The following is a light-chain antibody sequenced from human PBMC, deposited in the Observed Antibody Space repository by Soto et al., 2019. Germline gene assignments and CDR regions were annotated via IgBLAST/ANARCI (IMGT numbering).Light chain of an antibody. V-gene: IGKV1-5*01. Sequence: DIQMPQSPSPLSAAVGDRVTITCRASQTISKWLAWYQQKPGQAPKLLIYDASTLESGVPSRFSGSGSGTDFSLTISSLHPVDFATYYCQQYTGYSQWTFGPGAKVDIK. CDR1: QTISKW. CDR3: QQYTGYSQWT. J-gene: IGKJ1*01. CDR2: DAS.